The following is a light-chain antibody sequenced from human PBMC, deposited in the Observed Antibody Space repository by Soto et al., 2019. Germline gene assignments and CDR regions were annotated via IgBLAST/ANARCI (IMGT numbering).Light chain of an antibody. CDR1: SSDVGSYPL. CDR2: EVF. CDR3: CSYAGSSSPYV. J-gene: IGLJ1*01. V-gene: IGLV2-23*02. Sequence: QSVLPQPATXSGSPGQSITISCTGTSSDVGSYPLDSWYQQHPGEAPKLLIFEVFRRPSGVSNRFSGSKSGNTASLTISGLQAEDEAEYYCCSYAGSSSPYVFGTGTKVTVL.